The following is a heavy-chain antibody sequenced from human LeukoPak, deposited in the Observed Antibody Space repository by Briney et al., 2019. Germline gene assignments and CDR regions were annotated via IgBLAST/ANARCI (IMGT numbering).Heavy chain of an antibody. D-gene: IGHD2-15*01. V-gene: IGHV1-69*06. CDR3: ASATLRCSGGSCYEMDV. Sequence: SVKVSCKASGGTFSSYAISWVRQAPGQGLEWMGGIIPLFGTPDYAQKFQDRLTITADKSTSTAYMELSSLRSEDTAVYYCASATLRCSGGSCYEMDVWGKGTTVTVSS. CDR1: GGTFSSYA. CDR2: IIPLFGTP. J-gene: IGHJ6*04.